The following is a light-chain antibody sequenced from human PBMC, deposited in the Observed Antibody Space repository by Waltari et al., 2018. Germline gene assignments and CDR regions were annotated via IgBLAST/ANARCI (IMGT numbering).Light chain of an antibody. V-gene: IGLV3-19*01. Sequence: SSELTQDPAVSVALGQTVRITCQGVSLRSYYVSWYQQKPGQAPVLVIYGKNNRPSGIPDRFSGSSSGNTASLTITGAQAEDEADYYCNSRDSSGNHLEVFGGGTKLTVL. CDR2: GKN. J-gene: IGLJ2*01. CDR3: NSRDSSGNHLEV. CDR1: SLRSYY.